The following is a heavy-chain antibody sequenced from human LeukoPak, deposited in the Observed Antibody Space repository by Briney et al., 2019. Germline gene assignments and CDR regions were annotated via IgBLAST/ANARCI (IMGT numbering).Heavy chain of an antibody. CDR2: INPSGTT. D-gene: IGHD1-7*01. Sequence: ASVKVSCKASGYTFTSYCLHWVRQAPGQGLEWMGLINPSGTTTYAQNFQGRVTMTRDTSASTAYMELSSLRSDDTAVYSCAKCSETGTTRWFDPSGQGTLVTVSS. V-gene: IGHV1-46*01. CDR3: AKCSETGTTRWFDP. J-gene: IGHJ5*02. CDR1: GYTFTSYC.